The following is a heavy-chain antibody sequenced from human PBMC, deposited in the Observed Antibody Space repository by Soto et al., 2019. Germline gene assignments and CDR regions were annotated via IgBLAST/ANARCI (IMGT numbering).Heavy chain of an antibody. D-gene: IGHD3-3*01. Sequence: GGSLRLSCAASGFTFSSYAMSWVRQAPGKGLEWVSAISGSGGSTYYADSVKGRFTISRDNSKNTLYLQMNSLRAEDTAVYYCAKAVRSTFFGHWGRGMDVWGQGTTVTVSS. CDR2: ISGSGGST. J-gene: IGHJ6*02. CDR3: AKAVRSTFFGHWGRGMDV. V-gene: IGHV3-23*01. CDR1: GFTFSSYA.